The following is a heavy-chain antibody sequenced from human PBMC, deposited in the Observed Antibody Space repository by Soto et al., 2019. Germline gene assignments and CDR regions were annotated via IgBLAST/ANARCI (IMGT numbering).Heavy chain of an antibody. V-gene: IGHV3-33*01. D-gene: IGHD3-3*01. J-gene: IGHJ6*02. CDR3: ARDVGPRFGVAISYYYYGMDV. Sequence: WGSLRLSCAASGFTFSSYGIHCFRQAPCKWREWVAVIWYDGSNKYYADSVKGRFTISRDNSKNTLYLQMNSLRAEDTAVYYCARDVGPRFGVAISYYYYGMDVWGQGTTVTVSS. CDR1: GFTFSSYG. CDR2: IWYDGSNK.